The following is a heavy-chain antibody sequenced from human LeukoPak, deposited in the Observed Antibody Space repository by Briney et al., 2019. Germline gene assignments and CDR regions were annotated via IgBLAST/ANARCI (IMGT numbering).Heavy chain of an antibody. J-gene: IGHJ5*02. D-gene: IGHD4-17*01. CDR1: GFTFTSYA. CDR2: ISYDGSKK. V-gene: IGHV3-30*03. CDR3: ARAGRDYGDYHWFDP. Sequence: GGSLRLSCAASGFTFTSYAMNWVRQAPGQGLEWVAAISYDGSKKYYADSVKGRFTISRDNSKNTLYLQMNSQRPEDTAVYYCARAGRDYGDYHWFDPWGQGTLVTVSS.